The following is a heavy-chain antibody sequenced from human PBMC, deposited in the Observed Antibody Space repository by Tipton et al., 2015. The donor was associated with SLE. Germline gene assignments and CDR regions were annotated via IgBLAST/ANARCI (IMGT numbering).Heavy chain of an antibody. CDR3: ARGDANSGDY. Sequence: SLRLSCAASGFSVRSNYMSWVRQAPGKGLEWVSVIFSDGGTYYADSVKGRFTISRDNANNSLYLQMNSLRDEDTAVYYCARGDANSGDYWGQGTLATVSS. CDR1: GFSVRSNY. V-gene: IGHV3-53*01. CDR2: IFSDGGT. J-gene: IGHJ4*02. D-gene: IGHD3-16*01.